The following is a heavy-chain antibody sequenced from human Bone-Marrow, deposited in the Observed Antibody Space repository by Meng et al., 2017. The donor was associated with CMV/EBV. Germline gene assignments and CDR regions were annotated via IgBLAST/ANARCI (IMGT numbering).Heavy chain of an antibody. D-gene: IGHD1-26*01. J-gene: IGHJ4*02. V-gene: IGHV3-30*03. CDR3: ASFSGSYLFDY. Sequence: GESLKISCAASGFTFSSYSMNWVRQAPGKGLEWVAVISYDGSNKYYADFVKGRFTISRDNSKNTLYLQMNSLRAEDTAVYYCASFSGSYLFDYWGQGTLVTVSS. CDR2: ISYDGSNK. CDR1: GFTFSSYS.